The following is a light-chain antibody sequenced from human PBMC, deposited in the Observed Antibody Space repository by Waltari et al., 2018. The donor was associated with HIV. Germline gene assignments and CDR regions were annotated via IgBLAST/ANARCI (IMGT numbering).Light chain of an antibody. CDR2: QDH. CDR3: AAWDDSLNGWV. CDR1: SSNVVSNQ. J-gene: IGLJ3*02. Sequence: QSMLTQPPSASGTLGQRLTISCSGGSSNVVSNQVFWYQQLSGPAPKLLIYQDHQRPSGVSDRFSGSKSGTSASLAISGLRAEDELDYYCAAWDDSLNGWVFGGGTKVTV. V-gene: IGLV1-47*01.